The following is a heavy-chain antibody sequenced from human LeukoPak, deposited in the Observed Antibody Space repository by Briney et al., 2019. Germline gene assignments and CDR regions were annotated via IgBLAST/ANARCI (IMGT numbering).Heavy chain of an antibody. CDR3: ARDPGNYYNSSGYYYYYYMDV. CDR2: INHSGST. V-gene: IGHV4-34*01. CDR1: GGSFSGYY. D-gene: IGHD3-22*01. J-gene: IGHJ6*03. Sequence: SETLSLTCAVYGGSFSGYYWSWLRQPPGKGVEWVGEINHSGSTNYNPSLTSLVTISVDTSKNQFSLKLSSVTAADTAVYYCARDPGNYYNSSGYYYYYYMDVWGKGTTVTVSS.